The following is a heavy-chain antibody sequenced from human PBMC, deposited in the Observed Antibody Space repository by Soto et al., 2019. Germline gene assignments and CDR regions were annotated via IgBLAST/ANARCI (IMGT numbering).Heavy chain of an antibody. D-gene: IGHD4-17*01. CDR3: ANDYGEKGRYYYGMDV. CDR1: GGSFSGYY. J-gene: IGHJ6*02. CDR2: INHSGST. V-gene: IGHV4-34*01. Sequence: SETLSLTCAVYGGSFSGYYWSWIRQPPGKGLQWIGEINHSGSTNYNPSLKSRVTISVDTSKNQFSLKLSSVTAADTAVYYCANDYGEKGRYYYGMDVWGQGTTVTVSS.